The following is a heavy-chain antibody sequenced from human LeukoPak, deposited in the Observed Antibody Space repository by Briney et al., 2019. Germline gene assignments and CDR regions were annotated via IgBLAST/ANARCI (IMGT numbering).Heavy chain of an antibody. CDR3: ARDTTTGIDY. J-gene: IGHJ4*02. CDR1: GFTFSKYS. CDR2: ISYDGKNK. Sequence: GGSLRLSCAASGFTFSKYSIYWVRQAPGKGLEWVAHISYDGKNKYSAESVKGRFTISRDNSKKTLYLQMNSLRLEDTAVYYCARDTTTGIDYWGQGTLVTVSS. V-gene: IGHV3-30*04. D-gene: IGHD4-17*01.